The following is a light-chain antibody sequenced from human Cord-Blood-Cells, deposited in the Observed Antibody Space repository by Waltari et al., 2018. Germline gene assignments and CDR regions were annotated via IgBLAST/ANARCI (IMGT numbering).Light chain of an antibody. CDR1: QRISSW. Sequence: DIQMTQSPSTLSASVGDRVTITCRASQRISSWLAWYQQKPGKAPTLLIYDASSLESGVPSRFSGSGSGTEFTLTISSLQPDDFATYYCQQYKSYSPYTFGQGTKLEIK. CDR2: DAS. J-gene: IGKJ2*01. V-gene: IGKV1-5*01. CDR3: QQYKSYSPYT.